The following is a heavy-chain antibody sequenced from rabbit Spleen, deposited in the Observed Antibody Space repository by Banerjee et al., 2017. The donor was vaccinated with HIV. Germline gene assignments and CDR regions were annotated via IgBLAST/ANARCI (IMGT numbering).Heavy chain of an antibody. CDR2: IYTSSDST. CDR3: ARDTGSSFSSYGMDL. Sequence: QSLEESGGDLVKPGASLTLTCTASGFSFSSSYYMCWVRQAPGKGLEWIGCIYTSSDSTHYASWAKGRFTCSKTSSTTVTLQMTSLTVADTATYFCARDTGSSFSSYGMDLWGQGTLVTVS. J-gene: IGHJ6*01. D-gene: IGHD8-1*01. CDR1: GFSFSSSYY. V-gene: IGHV1S40*01.